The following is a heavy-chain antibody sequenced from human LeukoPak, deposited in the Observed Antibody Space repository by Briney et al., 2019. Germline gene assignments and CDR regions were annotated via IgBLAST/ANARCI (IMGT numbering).Heavy chain of an antibody. J-gene: IGHJ6*03. V-gene: IGHV4-34*01. D-gene: IGHD6-19*01. CDR2: INHSGST. Sequence: PSETLSLTCAVYGGSFSGYYWSWIRQPPGKGLEWIGEINHSGSTNYNPSLKSRVTISVDTSKNQFSLKLSSVTAADTAAYYCARQHSSGWYVGYYYYMDVWGKGTTVTVSS. CDR3: ARQHSSGWYVGYYYYMDV. CDR1: GGSFSGYY.